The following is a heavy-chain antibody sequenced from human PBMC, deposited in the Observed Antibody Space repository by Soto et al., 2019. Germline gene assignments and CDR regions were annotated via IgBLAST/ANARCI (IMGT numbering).Heavy chain of an antibody. CDR2: ISWNSGSI. V-gene: IGHV3-9*01. J-gene: IGHJ4*02. CDR1: GFTFDDYA. D-gene: IGHD6-19*01. CDR3: AKSQWLRALIPIDY. Sequence: GGSLRLSCAASGFTFDDYAMHWVRQAPGKGLEWVSGISWNSGSIGYADSVKGRFTISRDNAKNSLYLQMNSLRAEDTALYYCAKSQWLRALIPIDYWGQGTLVTVSS.